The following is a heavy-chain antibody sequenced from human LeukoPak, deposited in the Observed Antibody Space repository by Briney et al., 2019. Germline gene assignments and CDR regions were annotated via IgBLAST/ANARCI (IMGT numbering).Heavy chain of an antibody. V-gene: IGHV1-69*06. Sequence: GASVKVSCKASGGTFSSYAISWVRQAPGQGLEWMGGIIPIFGTANYAQKFQGRVTITADKSTSTAYMELSSLRSEDTAVYYCARPQRGYYTDPFDYWGQGTLVTVSS. CDR2: IIPIFGTA. D-gene: IGHD3-3*01. CDR3: ARPQRGYYTDPFDY. CDR1: GGTFSSYA. J-gene: IGHJ4*02.